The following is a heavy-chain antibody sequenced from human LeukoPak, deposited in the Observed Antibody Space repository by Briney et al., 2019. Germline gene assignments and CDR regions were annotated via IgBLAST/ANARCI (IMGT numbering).Heavy chain of an antibody. D-gene: IGHD3-10*01. CDR2: IKQDGSEN. V-gene: IGHV3-7*03. Sequence: GGSLRLSCAASGFTFSGRWMSWVRQAPGKGPEWVANIKQDGSENHYVDSVKGRFTISRDNAKNSLYLQMNSLRVEDTAVYYCALYTYGYSFDYWGQGTLVTVSS. CDR3: ALYTYGYSFDY. CDR1: GFTFSGRW. J-gene: IGHJ4*02.